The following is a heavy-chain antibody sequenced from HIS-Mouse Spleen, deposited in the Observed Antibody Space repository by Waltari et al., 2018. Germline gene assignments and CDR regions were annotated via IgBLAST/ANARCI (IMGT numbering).Heavy chain of an antibody. Sequence: QLQLQESGPGLVTPSAPLSPTCTVSGGSISSRSHYWSWIRQPPGKGLEWIGSIYYSGSTYYNPSLKSRVTISVDTSKNQFSLKLSSVTAADTAVYYCAREIPYSSSWYDWYFDLWGRGTLVTVSS. CDR1: GGSISSRSHY. V-gene: IGHV4-39*07. CDR2: IYYSGST. CDR3: AREIPYSSSWYDWYFDL. D-gene: IGHD6-13*01. J-gene: IGHJ2*01.